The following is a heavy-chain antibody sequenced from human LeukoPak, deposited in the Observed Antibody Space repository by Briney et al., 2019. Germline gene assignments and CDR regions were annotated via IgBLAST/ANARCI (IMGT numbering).Heavy chain of an antibody. Sequence: SETLSLTCAVYGGSFSGYYWGWIRQPPGKGLEWIGSIYYSGSTYYNPSLKSRVTISVDTSKNQFSLKLSSVTAADTAVYYCARLSMVRGVIKAGYFDYWGQGTLVTVSS. J-gene: IGHJ4*02. CDR2: IYYSGST. V-gene: IGHV4-39*01. D-gene: IGHD3-10*01. CDR1: GGSFSGYY. CDR3: ARLSMVRGVIKAGYFDY.